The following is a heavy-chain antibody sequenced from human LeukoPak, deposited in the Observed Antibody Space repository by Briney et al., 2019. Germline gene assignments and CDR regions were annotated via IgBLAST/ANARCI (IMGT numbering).Heavy chain of an antibody. D-gene: IGHD6-13*01. CDR3: ARAGYSAGWYKNKGNWFDP. Sequence: GESLKISCKGSGYNFATYWIGWVRQMPGKGLEWMGIIWPDDSDTKYSPSFQGQVIISANKSINTAYLQWSSLKPSDTAIYFCARAGYSAGWYKNKGNWFDPWGQGTLVTVS. V-gene: IGHV5-51*01. CDR2: IWPDDSDT. J-gene: IGHJ5*02. CDR1: GYNFATYW.